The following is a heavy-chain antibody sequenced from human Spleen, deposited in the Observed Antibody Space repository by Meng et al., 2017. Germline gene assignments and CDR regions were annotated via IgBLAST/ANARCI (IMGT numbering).Heavy chain of an antibody. J-gene: IGHJ5*02. CDR2: INHSGST. CDR3: ARGPLLLWFGESPYNWFDP. V-gene: IGHV4-34*01. Sequence: HAQLQQWGPRLLKPSETLSLTCVVSGGSFSDYYWSWIRQPPGKGLEWIGEINHSGSTNYNPSLKSRVTISVDTSKNQFSLKLSSVTAADTAVYYCARGPLLLWFGESPYNWFDPWGQGTLVIVSS. CDR1: GGSFSDYY. D-gene: IGHD3-10*01.